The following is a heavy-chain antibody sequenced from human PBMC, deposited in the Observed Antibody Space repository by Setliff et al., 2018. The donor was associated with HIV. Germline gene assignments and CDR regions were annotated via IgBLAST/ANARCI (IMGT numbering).Heavy chain of an antibody. V-gene: IGHV3-23*01. Sequence: GGSLRLSCAASGFAFRTDAXGWVRQAAGKGLEWVSTIGAVGSPTFYAESVKGRFTISRDNARNSLYLQVNSLRVEDTAVYFCARDHVVNGFDVWGQGTMVTVSS. D-gene: IGHD1-1*01. CDR3: ARDHVVNGFDV. J-gene: IGHJ3*01. CDR1: GFAFRTDA. CDR2: IGAVGSPT.